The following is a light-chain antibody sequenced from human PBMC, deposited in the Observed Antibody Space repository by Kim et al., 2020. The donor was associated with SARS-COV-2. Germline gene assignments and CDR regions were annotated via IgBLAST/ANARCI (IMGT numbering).Light chain of an antibody. V-gene: IGKV1-12*01. CDR3: QQANTLPPT. CDR1: RRVGTY. J-gene: IGKJ4*01. CDR2: DAS. Sequence: IQMTQSPSSVSASVGDRVTISCRASRRVGTYLIWYQQSPGKVPKLLIHDASHLQGGVPSRFSGSGSGTDSTLTINNLQPEDSAVYYCQQANTLPPTFGGGTKVEIK.